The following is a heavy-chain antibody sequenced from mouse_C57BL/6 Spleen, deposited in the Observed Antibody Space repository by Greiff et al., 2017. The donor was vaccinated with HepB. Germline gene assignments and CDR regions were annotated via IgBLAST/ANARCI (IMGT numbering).Heavy chain of an antibody. Sequence: DVQLVESGGGLVKPGGSLKLSCAASGFTFSDYGMHWVRQAPEKGLEWVAYISSGSSTIYYADTVKGRFTISRDNAKNTLFLQMTSLRSEDTAMYYCARGITTASFAYWGQGTLVTVSA. CDR2: ISSGSSTI. CDR3: ARGITTASFAY. J-gene: IGHJ3*01. V-gene: IGHV5-17*01. D-gene: IGHD1-1*01. CDR1: GFTFSDYG.